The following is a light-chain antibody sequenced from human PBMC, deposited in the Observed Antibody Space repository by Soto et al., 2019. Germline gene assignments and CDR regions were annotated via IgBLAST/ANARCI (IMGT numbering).Light chain of an antibody. CDR1: SSDIGAYNR. CDR3: SSFTTSTTWV. V-gene: IGLV2-18*02. Sequence: QSALTQPPSVSGSPGQSVAISCTGTSSDIGAYNRVSWYQRPPGTAPKLIIYEVANRPSGVPARFSGSKSGDTASLTISGLQAEDEADYYCSSFTTSTTWVFGGGTQLTVL. CDR2: EVA. J-gene: IGLJ3*02.